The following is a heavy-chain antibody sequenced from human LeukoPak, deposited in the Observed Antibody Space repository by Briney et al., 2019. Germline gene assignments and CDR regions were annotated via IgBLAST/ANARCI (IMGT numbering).Heavy chain of an antibody. D-gene: IGHD2/OR15-2a*01. CDR1: GFTFSRYW. CDR3: ARGGFSHAFDV. Sequence: PGGSLRLSCAASGFTFSRYWIHWVRQAPGKGLVWVSRLNNDGSDTIYADSVKGRFAMSRDNAKNTVFLQMSGLRAEDTAVYYWARGGFSHAFDVWGQGTTVTVSS. J-gene: IGHJ3*01. V-gene: IGHV3-74*01. CDR2: LNNDGSDT.